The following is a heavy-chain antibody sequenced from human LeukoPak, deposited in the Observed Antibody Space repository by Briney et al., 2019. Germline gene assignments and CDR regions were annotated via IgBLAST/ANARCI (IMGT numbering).Heavy chain of an antibody. Sequence: QPGGSLRLSCSASGFTFSSYAMHWVRQAPGKGLEWVSAISGSGGSTYYADSVKGRFTISRDNSKNTLYLQMNSLRAEDTAVYYCAKDDTSGYYYLRGWGQGTLVTVSS. J-gene: IGHJ4*02. CDR2: ISGSGGST. CDR3: AKDDTSGYYYLRG. V-gene: IGHV3-23*01. D-gene: IGHD3-22*01. CDR1: GFTFSSYA.